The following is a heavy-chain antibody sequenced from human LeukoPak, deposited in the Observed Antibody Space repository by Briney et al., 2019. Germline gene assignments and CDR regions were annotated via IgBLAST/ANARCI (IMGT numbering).Heavy chain of an antibody. CDR2: IYYSGST. D-gene: IGHD4-11*01. V-gene: IGHV4-30-4*01. J-gene: IGHJ4*02. CDR1: GGSISSGDSY. Sequence: SETLSLTCTVSGGSISSGDSYWSSIRQPPGKGLEWIGYIYYSGSTYYNPSLKSRVTISVDTSKNQFSLKLSSVTAADTAVYYCARDKADSNYHPLDYWGQGTLVTVSS. CDR3: ARDKADSNYHPLDY.